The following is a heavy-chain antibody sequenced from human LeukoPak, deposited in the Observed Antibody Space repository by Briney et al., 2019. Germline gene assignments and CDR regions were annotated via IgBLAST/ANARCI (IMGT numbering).Heavy chain of an antibody. CDR2: ISSSTKTI. J-gene: IGHJ3*02. V-gene: IGHV3-48*01. CDR1: GFTFSTYG. Sequence: GSLRLSCAASGFTFSTYGMNWVRQAPGKGLEWVSYISSSTKTIYYADSVRGRFTISRDNAKNSLYLQMNSLRAEDTAVYYCARGRLSIWGQGIMVTVSS. CDR3: ARGRLSI.